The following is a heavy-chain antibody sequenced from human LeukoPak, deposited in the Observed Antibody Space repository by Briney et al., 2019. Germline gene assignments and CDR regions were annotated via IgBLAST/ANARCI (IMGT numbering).Heavy chain of an antibody. Sequence: ASVKVSSKPSRGTLSSYAISSVRQAPRQGLEWMGGIIPIFGTANYAQHSQGRVTNTAEESTSTAHLELARLTPEDPAVFSVRRPSGYSSGWYSHVGDYWGQGTLVTVSS. CDR3: RRPSGYSSGWYSHVGDY. CDR2: IIPIFGTA. V-gene: IGHV1-69*13. CDR1: RGTLSSYA. J-gene: IGHJ4*02. D-gene: IGHD6-19*01.